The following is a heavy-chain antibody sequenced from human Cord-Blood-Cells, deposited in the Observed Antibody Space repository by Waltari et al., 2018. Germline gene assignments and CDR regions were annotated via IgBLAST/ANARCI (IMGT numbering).Heavy chain of an antibody. V-gene: IGHV4-59*11. CDR1: GGSISSHY. Sequence: QVQLQEPVPGLVKPSETLSLTCTVSGGSISSHYWSWIRQPPGKGLEWIGYIYYRGSTNYNPSLKGRVTISVDTSKNQFSLKLSSVTAADTAVYYCARGGLAKTYYYDSSGYTDDAFDIWGQGTMVTVSS. CDR3: ARGGLAKTYYYDSSGYTDDAFDI. D-gene: IGHD3-22*01. J-gene: IGHJ3*02. CDR2: IYYRGST.